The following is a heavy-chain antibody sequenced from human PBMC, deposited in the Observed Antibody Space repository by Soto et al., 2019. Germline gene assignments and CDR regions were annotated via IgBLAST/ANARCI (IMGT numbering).Heavy chain of an antibody. CDR2: IDNSGTT. D-gene: IGHD3-3*01. Sequence: PSETLSLTCTVSGDSISTNYWTWIRQLPGKGLEWIGYIDNSGTTNYNPSLRSRVTISLDTSKNQFSLSLSSVTAADTAVYHCARDYVRSGSDYGLDVWGQGTTVTVSS. V-gene: IGHV4-59*01. CDR3: ARDYVRSGSDYGLDV. CDR1: GDSISTNY. J-gene: IGHJ6*02.